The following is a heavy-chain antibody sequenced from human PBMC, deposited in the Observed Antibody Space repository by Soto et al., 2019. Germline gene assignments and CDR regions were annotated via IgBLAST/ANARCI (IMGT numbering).Heavy chain of an antibody. V-gene: IGHV1-3*01. CDR3: ARASSYYDFWSGEVQVYQHWFHP. CDR2: INAGNGNT. J-gene: IGHJ5*02. Sequence: SVKVSCKASGYTFTSYAMHWVRQAPGQRLEWMGWINAGNGNTKYSQKFQGRVTITRDTSASTAYMELSSLRSEDTAVYYCARASSYYDFWSGEVQVYQHWFHPCGQGTLVTVSS. D-gene: IGHD3-3*01. CDR1: GYTFTSYA.